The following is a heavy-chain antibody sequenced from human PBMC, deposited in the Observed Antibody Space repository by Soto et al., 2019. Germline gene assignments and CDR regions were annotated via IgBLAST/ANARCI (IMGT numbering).Heavy chain of an antibody. J-gene: IGHJ4*02. CDR2: IYYSGST. Sequence: SETLSLTCALSGGSISSYYWSWIRQPPGKGLEWIGYIYYSGSTNYNPSLKSRVTISVDTSKNQFSLKLSSVTAADTAVYYCARKSRDGYNYLDYWGQGTLVTVSS. D-gene: IGHD5-12*01. CDR3: ARKSRDGYNYLDY. V-gene: IGHV4-59*01. CDR1: GGSISSYY.